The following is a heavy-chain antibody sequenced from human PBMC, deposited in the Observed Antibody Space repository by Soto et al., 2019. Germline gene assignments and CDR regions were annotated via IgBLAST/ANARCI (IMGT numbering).Heavy chain of an antibody. D-gene: IGHD2-2*01. CDR1: GGTFSSYA. V-gene: IGHV1-69*01. Sequence: QVQLVQSGAEVKKPGSSVKVSCKASGGTFSSYAISWVRQAPGQGLEWMGGIIPIFGTANYAQKFQGRVTITADESTSTAYMELSSLRSEDTAVYYCARYIVVVPAAIREYYYYYYGMDVWGQGTTVTVSS. J-gene: IGHJ6*02. CDR3: ARYIVVVPAAIREYYYYYYGMDV. CDR2: IIPIFGTA.